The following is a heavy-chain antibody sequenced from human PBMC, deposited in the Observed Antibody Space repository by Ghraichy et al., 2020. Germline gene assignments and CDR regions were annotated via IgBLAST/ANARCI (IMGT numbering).Heavy chain of an antibody. J-gene: IGHJ6*02. V-gene: IGHV3-15*01. D-gene: IGHD4-23*01. Sequence: GESLNISCVASGFTLSNAWMNWVRQAPGKGLEWVGRIKSKTDGGTTDYAAPVKGRITISRDDSKNTLYLQMNSLKSEDTAVYYCTTVRWTYYYYGMDVWGQGTTVTVSS. CDR3: TTVRWTYYYYGMDV. CDR1: GFTLSNAW. CDR2: IKSKTDGGTT.